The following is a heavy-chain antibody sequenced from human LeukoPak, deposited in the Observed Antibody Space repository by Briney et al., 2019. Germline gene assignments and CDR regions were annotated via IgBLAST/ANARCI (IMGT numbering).Heavy chain of an antibody. CDR3: ARESLVRGATNWFDP. CDR1: GGSIRSSSNY. V-gene: IGHV4-39*07. Sequence: SETLSLTCTVSGGSIRSSSNYWGWIRQPPGKGLEWIGSIFYSGTTYYNPSLKSRVTISVDTSKNQFSLKLTSVTAADTAVYYCARESLVRGATNWFDPWGRGSLVTVSS. J-gene: IGHJ5*02. CDR2: IFYSGTT. D-gene: IGHD3-10*01.